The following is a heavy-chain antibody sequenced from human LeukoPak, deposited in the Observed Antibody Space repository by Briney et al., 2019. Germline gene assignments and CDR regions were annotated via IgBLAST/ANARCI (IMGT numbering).Heavy chain of an antibody. J-gene: IGHJ4*02. CDR1: GGSLSSGGYS. V-gene: IGHV4-30-4*07. D-gene: IGHD5-12*01. CDR3: ASHSGGYAY. CDR2: IYDSGST. Sequence: SETLSLTCAVSGGSLSSGGYSWSWIRQPPGKGLEWIGYIYDSGSTYYNPSLKSRVTISVDASKNEFSLKLSSVTAADAAVYYCASHSGGYAYWGQGTLVTVSS.